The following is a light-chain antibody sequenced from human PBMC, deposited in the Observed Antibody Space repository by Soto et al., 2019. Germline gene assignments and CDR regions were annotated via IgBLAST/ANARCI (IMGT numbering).Light chain of an antibody. V-gene: IGLV2-8*01. CDR1: KNDIGVYDF. J-gene: IGLJ1*01. Sequence: QSVLTQPPSASGSPGQSVTISCTGTKNDIGVYDFVSWYQHHPGKAPRLIIYEVVQRPSGVPDRFSGSKSGTSASLAISGLQSEDEADYYCAAWDARPNGYVFGTGTKVTVL. CDR3: AAWDARPNGYV. CDR2: EVV.